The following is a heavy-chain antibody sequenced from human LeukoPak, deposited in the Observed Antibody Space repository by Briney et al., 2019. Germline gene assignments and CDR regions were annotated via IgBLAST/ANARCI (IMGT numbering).Heavy chain of an antibody. J-gene: IGHJ4*02. CDR2: IGSTSSPV. Sequence: GGSLRLSCAASGFTFSGYAMSWVRQAPGKGLEWVSYIGSTSSPVYYADSVKGRFTITRDNAKNSLYLQMNSLRDEDTAVYYCAREPLDYWGQGTLVTISS. CDR3: AREPLDY. V-gene: IGHV3-48*02. CDR1: GFTFSGYA.